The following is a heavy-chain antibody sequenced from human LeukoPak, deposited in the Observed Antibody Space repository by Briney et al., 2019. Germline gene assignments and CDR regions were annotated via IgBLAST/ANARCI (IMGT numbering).Heavy chain of an antibody. D-gene: IGHD6-13*01. CDR3: ARDRGRQQLEYYYYYGMDV. Sequence: SQTLSLTCAISGDSVSSNSAAWNWIRQSPSRGLEWLGRTYYRSKWYNDYAGSVKSRITINPDTSKNQFSLQLNSVTPEDTAVYYCARDRGRQQLEYYYYYGMDVWGQGTTVTVSS. CDR2: TYYRSKWYN. V-gene: IGHV6-1*01. CDR1: GDSVSSNSAA. J-gene: IGHJ6*02.